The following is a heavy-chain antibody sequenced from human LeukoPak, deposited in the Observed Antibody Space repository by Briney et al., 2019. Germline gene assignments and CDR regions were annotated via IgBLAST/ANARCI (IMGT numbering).Heavy chain of an antibody. Sequence: GGSLRLSCAASGFTLRGYSVNWVRQAPGKGLEWVSYISSSSTYIYYADSVKGRFTISRDNAKNSLYLQMNSLRAEDTAVYYCARVKGAYCSGGSCYDYYFDYWGQGTLVTVSS. D-gene: IGHD2-15*01. CDR3: ARVKGAYCSGGSCYDYYFDY. CDR1: GFTLRGYS. CDR2: ISSSSTYI. J-gene: IGHJ4*02. V-gene: IGHV3-21*01.